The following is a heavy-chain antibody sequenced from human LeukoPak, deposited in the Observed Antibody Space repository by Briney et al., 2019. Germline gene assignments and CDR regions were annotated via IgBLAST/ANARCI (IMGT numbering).Heavy chain of an antibody. CDR2: INHSGST. CDR1: GGSFSGYY. CDR3: ARPHGVGGFDY. J-gene: IGHJ4*02. Sequence: PSETLSLTCAVYGGSFSGYYWSWIRQPPGKGLEWIGEINHSGSTNYNPSLKSRVTISVDTSKNQFSLKLSSVTAADTAVYYCARPHGVGGFDYWGQGTLVTVSS. D-gene: IGHD1-26*01. V-gene: IGHV4-34*01.